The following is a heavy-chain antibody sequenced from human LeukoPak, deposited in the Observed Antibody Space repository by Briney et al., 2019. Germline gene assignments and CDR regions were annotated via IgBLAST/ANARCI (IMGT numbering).Heavy chain of an antibody. CDR2: IYYSGST. CDR1: GGSVSSGSYY. Sequence: SETLSLTCTVSGGSVSSGSYYWSWLRQPPGKGLEWIGYIYYSGSTNYNPSLKSRVTISVDTTKNQFSLKLSSVTAADTAVYYCARGVVPAASYFDYWGQGTLVTVSS. J-gene: IGHJ4*02. CDR3: ARGVVPAASYFDY. D-gene: IGHD2-2*01. V-gene: IGHV4-61*01.